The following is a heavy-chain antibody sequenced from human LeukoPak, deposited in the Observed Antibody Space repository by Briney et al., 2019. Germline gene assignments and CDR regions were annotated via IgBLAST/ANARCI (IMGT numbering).Heavy chain of an antibody. J-gene: IGHJ4*02. V-gene: IGHV3-30-3*01. CDR1: GFTFSSYA. Sequence: PGGSLRLSCAASGFTFSSYAMHWVRQAPGKGLEWVAVISYDGSNKYYADSVKGRFTISRDNSKNTLYLQMNSLRAEDTAVYYCARDHDPVGATQLDYWGQGTLVTVSS. D-gene: IGHD1-26*01. CDR2: ISYDGSNK. CDR3: ARDHDPVGATQLDY.